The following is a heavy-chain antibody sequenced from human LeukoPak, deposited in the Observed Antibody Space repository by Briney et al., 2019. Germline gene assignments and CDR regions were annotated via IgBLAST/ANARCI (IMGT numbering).Heavy chain of an antibody. Sequence: GGPLRLSCAASGFIFDDYAMHWVRQAPGKGLEWVSLISWDGADTDYADSVKGRFTISRDNSKNSLYLQMNSLRPEDTALYYCAKTVAGWFYDWGQGTLVTVSS. CDR2: ISWDGADT. CDR1: GFIFDDYA. D-gene: IGHD2-21*01. CDR3: AKTVAGWFYD. J-gene: IGHJ5*02. V-gene: IGHV3-43D*03.